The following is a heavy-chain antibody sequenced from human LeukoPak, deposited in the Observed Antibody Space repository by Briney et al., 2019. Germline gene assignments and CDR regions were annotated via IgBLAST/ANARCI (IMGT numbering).Heavy chain of an antibody. CDR3: ARLTYYYDSSGQNWFDP. Sequence: ASVKVSCKASGYTFTSYYMHWVRQAPGQGLEWMGIINPSGGSTSYAQKFQGRVTMTRDTSTSTVYMEVSSLRSEDTAVYYCARLTYYYDSSGQNWFDPWGQGTLVTVSS. CDR1: GYTFTSYY. J-gene: IGHJ5*02. D-gene: IGHD3-22*01. CDR2: INPSGGST. V-gene: IGHV1-46*01.